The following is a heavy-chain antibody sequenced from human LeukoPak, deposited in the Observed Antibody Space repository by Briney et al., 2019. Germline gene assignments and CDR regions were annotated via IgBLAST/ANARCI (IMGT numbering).Heavy chain of an antibody. V-gene: IGHV3-23*01. CDR3: ARSPVAGPPNYFDY. Sequence: GGSLRLSCAAAGFTFSFYTMSWVRQAPGKGLEWVSGLSGSGGSTYYSDSVKGRFTISRDNSKNTLYLQIDFLTAEDTAVYYCARSPVAGPPNYFDYLGQGTLVTVSS. CDR1: GFTFSFYT. D-gene: IGHD6-19*01. CDR2: LSGSGGST. J-gene: IGHJ4*02.